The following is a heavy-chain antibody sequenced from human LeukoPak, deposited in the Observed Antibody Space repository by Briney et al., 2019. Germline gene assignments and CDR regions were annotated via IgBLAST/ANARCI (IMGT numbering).Heavy chain of an antibody. CDR1: GFAFSDYW. Sequence: PGGSLRLSCAASGFAFSDYWMHWVRQAPGKGPVWVSRIISDGSGSTYADSVKGRFTTSRDNAKNTLYLQMNSLRAEDTAVYYCVRDARYIPDYWGQGTLVTVSS. CDR2: IISDGSGS. D-gene: IGHD5-24*01. V-gene: IGHV3-74*01. J-gene: IGHJ4*02. CDR3: VRDARYIPDY.